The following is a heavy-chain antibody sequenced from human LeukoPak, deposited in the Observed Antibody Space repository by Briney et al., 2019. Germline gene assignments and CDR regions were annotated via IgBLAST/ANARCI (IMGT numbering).Heavy chain of an antibody. CDR2: ISGSGGST. CDR1: GFTFSSYA. J-gene: IGHJ3*02. D-gene: IGHD1-14*01. Sequence: GGSLRLSCAASGFTFSSYAMSRVRQAPGKGLEWVSAISGSGGSTYYADSVKGRFTISRDNAKNSLYLQMNSLRAEDTALYYCAKDKLPPTGSQGAFDIWGQGTMVTVSS. V-gene: IGHV3-23*01. CDR3: AKDKLPPTGSQGAFDI.